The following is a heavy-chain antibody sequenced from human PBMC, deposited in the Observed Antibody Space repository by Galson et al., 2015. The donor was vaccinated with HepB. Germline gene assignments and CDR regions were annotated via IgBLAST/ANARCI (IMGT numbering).Heavy chain of an antibody. D-gene: IGHD2-2*01. J-gene: IGHJ4*02. CDR2: IKQDGSEK. V-gene: IGHV3-7*01. Sequence: SLRLSCAASGFTFSSYWMSWVRQAPGKGLEWVANIKQDGSEKYYVDPVKGRFTISRDNAKNSLYLQMNSLRAEDTAVYYCARHSPDCSSTSCPFDYWGQGTLVTVSS. CDR1: GFTFSSYW. CDR3: ARHSPDCSSTSCPFDY.